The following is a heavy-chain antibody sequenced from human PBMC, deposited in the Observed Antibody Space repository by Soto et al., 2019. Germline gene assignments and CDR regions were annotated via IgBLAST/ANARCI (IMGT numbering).Heavy chain of an antibody. Sequence: PGGSLRLSCAASGFTFSSYSMNWVRQAPGQGLEWVSSISSSSSYIYYADSVKGRFTISRDNAKNSLYLQMNSLRVEDTAVYYCARDIYSSGWYPDYYYGMDVWGQGTTVTVSS. CDR1: GFTFSSYS. D-gene: IGHD6-19*01. CDR2: ISSSSSYI. J-gene: IGHJ6*02. CDR3: ARDIYSSGWYPDYYYGMDV. V-gene: IGHV3-21*01.